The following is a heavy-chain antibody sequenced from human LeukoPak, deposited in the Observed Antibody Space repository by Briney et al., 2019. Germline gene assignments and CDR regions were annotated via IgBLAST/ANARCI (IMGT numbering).Heavy chain of an antibody. Sequence: GGSLRLSCAASGFTFSNNAMNWVRRAPGKGLEWVSYISSSGSTIYYADSVKGRFTISRDSAKNSLYLQMNSLRAEDTAVYYCAELGITMIGGVWGKGTTVTISS. V-gene: IGHV3-48*03. D-gene: IGHD3-10*02. CDR1: GFTFSNNA. J-gene: IGHJ6*04. CDR3: AELGITMIGGV. CDR2: ISSSGSTI.